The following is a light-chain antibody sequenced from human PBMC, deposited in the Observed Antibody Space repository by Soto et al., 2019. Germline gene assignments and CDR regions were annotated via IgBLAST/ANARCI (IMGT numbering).Light chain of an antibody. CDR2: AAS. J-gene: IGKJ3*01. V-gene: IGKV1-9*01. CDR3: QQLDSYPPT. Sequence: IQLTQSPSSLSASVGDRVTITCRASQGISSSLGWYQQKPGKAPKLLIYAASTLQTAVPSRFSGSGSGTYFTLPISSLQPEDFATYYCQQLDSYPPTFGPGTKVDIK. CDR1: QGISSS.